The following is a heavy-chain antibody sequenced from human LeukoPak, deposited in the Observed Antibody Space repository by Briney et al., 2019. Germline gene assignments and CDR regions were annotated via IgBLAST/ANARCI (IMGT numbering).Heavy chain of an antibody. V-gene: IGHV4-34*01. CDR2: INHSGST. CDR3: AGGSLDYYDSSGSYNWFDP. J-gene: IGHJ5*02. D-gene: IGHD3-22*01. CDR1: GGSFSGYY. Sequence: NPSETLSLTCAVYGGSFSGYYWSWIRQPPGKGLEWIGEINHSGSTNYNPSLKSRVSISVDTSKNQFSLKLSSVTAADTAVYYCAGGSLDYYDSSGSYNWFDPWGQGTLVTVSS.